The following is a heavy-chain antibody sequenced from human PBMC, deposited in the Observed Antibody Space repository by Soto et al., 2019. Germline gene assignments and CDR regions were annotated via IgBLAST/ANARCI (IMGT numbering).Heavy chain of an antibody. Sequence: EVQLLESGGGLVQPGGSLRLSCAASGFTFSSYAMSWVRQAPGKGLEWDSAISGSGGSTYYADSVKGRYTISRDNSKDTLYLQMNSLRAENTAVYYCAKDELWFGADSFDKWCEGTMLIVSS. CDR3: AKDELWFGADSFDK. CDR1: GFTFSSYA. CDR2: ISGSGGST. D-gene: IGHD3-10*01. J-gene: IGHJ3*02. V-gene: IGHV3-23*01.